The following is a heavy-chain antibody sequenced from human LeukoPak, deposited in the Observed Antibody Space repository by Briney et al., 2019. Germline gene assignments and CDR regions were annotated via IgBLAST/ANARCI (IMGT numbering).Heavy chain of an antibody. CDR3: ARDGQYCSGGACYTLFDY. CDR1: GFTFSTYW. Sequence: GGSLRLSCAASGFTFSTYWMTWVRQAPGKGLEWVAKINQDGSEKYYVDSVKGRFTISRDNAKKSLYLQMDSLRAEDTAVYYCARDGQYCSGGACYTLFDYWGQGTLVTVSS. J-gene: IGHJ4*02. D-gene: IGHD2-15*01. V-gene: IGHV3-7*01. CDR2: INQDGSEK.